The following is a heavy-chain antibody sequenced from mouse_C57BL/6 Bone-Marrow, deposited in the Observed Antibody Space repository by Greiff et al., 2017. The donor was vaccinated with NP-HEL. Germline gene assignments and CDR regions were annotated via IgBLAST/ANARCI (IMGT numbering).Heavy chain of an antibody. CDR1: EYEFPSHD. D-gene: IGHD2-5*01. CDR2: INSDGGST. J-gene: IGHJ4*01. CDR3: ARHEDYSNYQGYAMDY. Sequence: EVHLVESGGGLVQPGESLKLSCESNEYEFPSHDMSWVRKTPEKRLELVAAINSDGGSTYYPDTMERRFIISRDNTKKTLYLQMSSLRSEDTALYYCARHEDYSNYQGYAMDYWGQGTSVTVSS. V-gene: IGHV5-2*01.